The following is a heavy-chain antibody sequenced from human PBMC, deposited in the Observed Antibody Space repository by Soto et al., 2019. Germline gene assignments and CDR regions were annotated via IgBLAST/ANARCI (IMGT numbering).Heavy chain of an antibody. CDR2: IYHSGST. Sequence: PSETLSLTCAVSGGSISSSNWWSWVRQPPGKGLEWIGEIYHSGSTNYNPSLKSRVTISVDKSKNQLSLKLSSVTAADTAVYYCASRYCSSTSCSLYYYYYGMDVWGQGTTVTVSS. V-gene: IGHV4-4*02. J-gene: IGHJ6*02. D-gene: IGHD2-2*01. CDR3: ASRYCSSTSCSLYYYYYGMDV. CDR1: GGSISSSNW.